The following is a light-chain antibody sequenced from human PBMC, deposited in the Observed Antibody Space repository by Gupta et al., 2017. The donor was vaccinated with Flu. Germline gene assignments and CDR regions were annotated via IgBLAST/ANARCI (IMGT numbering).Light chain of an antibody. CDR2: EDT. V-gene: IGLV3-10*01. CDR1: ALPKKY. Sequence: SYELTQPPTLSVSPGQTARITCSGDALPKKYAYWYQQTSGQAPVLVIYEDTKRPSGIPTRFSGSSSGTKASLTISEAQVEDEADYYCFSTDSSGNHRVFGGGTKLTVL. CDR3: FSTDSSGNHRV. J-gene: IGLJ3*02.